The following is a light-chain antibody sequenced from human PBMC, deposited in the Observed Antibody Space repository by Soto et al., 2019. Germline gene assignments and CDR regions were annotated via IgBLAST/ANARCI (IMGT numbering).Light chain of an antibody. CDR1: SSDVGGYNR. CDR2: DVS. Sequence: QSVLTQPPSVSGSPGQSVAISCTGTSSDVGGYNRVSWYQQAPGKAPKLLIYDVSNRPSGGSTRFSGSKSGNTASLTISGLQADDEADYYCTSYASVSAYVFGPGTKVTVL. V-gene: IGLV2-18*02. J-gene: IGLJ1*01. CDR3: TSYASVSAYV.